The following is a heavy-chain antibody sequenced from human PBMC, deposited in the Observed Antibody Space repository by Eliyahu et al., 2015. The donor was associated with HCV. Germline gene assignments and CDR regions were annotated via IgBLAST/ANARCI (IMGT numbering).Heavy chain of an antibody. J-gene: IGHJ4*02. CDR3: ARKPPGFSYGYVVHGDQGYYFDH. Sequence: QVSLKESGPVLVKPTETLTLTCTVSGFSLSSARMGVSWIRQPPGKALEWLAHISSNDKESYSASLKSRVTISKDTSRSQVVLTMTDVDSVDTGTYYCARKPPGFSYGYVVHGDQGYYFDHWGQGILVTVSS. D-gene: IGHD5-18*01. CDR1: GFSLSSARMG. CDR2: ISSNDKE. V-gene: IGHV2-26*01.